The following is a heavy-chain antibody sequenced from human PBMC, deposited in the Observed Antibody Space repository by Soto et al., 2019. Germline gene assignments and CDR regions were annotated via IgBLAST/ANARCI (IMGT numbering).Heavy chain of an antibody. CDR1: GFTFTRYS. CDR3: ARESGDLTSNFDY. CDR2: ISSTTNYI. D-gene: IGHD3-10*01. Sequence: GGSLRLSCAASGFTFTRYSMNWVRQAPGKGLEWVSSISSTTNYIYYADSMKGRFTVSRDNAKNSVYLEMNSLSAEDTALYYCARESGDLTSNFDYWGQGTLFTVPQ. J-gene: IGHJ4*02. V-gene: IGHV3-21*01.